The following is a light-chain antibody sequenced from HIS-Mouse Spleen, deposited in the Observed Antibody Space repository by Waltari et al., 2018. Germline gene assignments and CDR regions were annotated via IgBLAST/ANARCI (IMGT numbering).Light chain of an antibody. V-gene: IGLV2-23*01. CDR1: RSAVGSYNL. J-gene: IGLJ3*02. Sequence: QSALTQPASVSGSPGQSITISCTGTRSAVGSYNLFPWYQQHPGKAPKLMIYEGSKRPSGVSNRFSGSKSGNTASLTISGLQAEDEADYYCCSYAGSSTWVFGGGTKLTVL. CDR2: EGS. CDR3: CSYAGSSTWV.